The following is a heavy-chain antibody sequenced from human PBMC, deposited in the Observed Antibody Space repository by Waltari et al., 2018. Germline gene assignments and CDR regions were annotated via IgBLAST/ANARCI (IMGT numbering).Heavy chain of an antibody. J-gene: IGHJ4*02. CDR3: ARGRDFWTDSYIGVDH. V-gene: IGHV1-2*06. CDR1: GYTFTGYY. CDR2: INPNSAGT. D-gene: IGHD3-3*01. Sequence: QVQLVQSGAAVRRPGASVKVSCKASGYTFTGYYLHWVRQAPRQGLEWLGRINPNSAGTNYAQKFQGRVTMTRHTSISTAYMDLSRLTSDDTSMYYCARGRDFWTDSYIGVDHWGQGTLVTVSS.